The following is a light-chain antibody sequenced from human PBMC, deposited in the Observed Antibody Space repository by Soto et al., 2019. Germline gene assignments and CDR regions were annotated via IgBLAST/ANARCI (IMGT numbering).Light chain of an antibody. V-gene: IGKV1-27*01. CDR2: AAS. CDR3: QKYNSAPRT. CDR1: QGISNY. Sequence: DIRMTQSPSSLSASVGDRVTITCRASQGISNYLAWYQQKTGKVPKLLIYAASTLQSGGPPRFSGSGSGTEFSLTISSLQPEDVATYYCQKYNSAPRTFGQGTKLEIK. J-gene: IGKJ2*01.